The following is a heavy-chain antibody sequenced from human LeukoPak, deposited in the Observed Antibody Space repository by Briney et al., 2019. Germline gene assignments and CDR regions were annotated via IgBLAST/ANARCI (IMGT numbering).Heavy chain of an antibody. J-gene: IGHJ4*02. CDR2: IGSDGSNK. Sequence: PGGSLRLSCAASGFSFRSYGIHWVHQAPGKGLEWVAVIGSDGSNKYYADSVKGRFTISRDNSKNTLYLQMNSLRTEDTAVYFCAKEIYYDSSAFFDYWGQGTLVTVSS. V-gene: IGHV3-30*18. CDR1: GFSFRSYG. D-gene: IGHD3-22*01. CDR3: AKEIYYDSSAFFDY.